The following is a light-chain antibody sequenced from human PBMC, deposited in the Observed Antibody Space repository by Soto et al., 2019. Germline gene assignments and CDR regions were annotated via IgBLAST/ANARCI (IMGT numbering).Light chain of an antibody. J-gene: IGKJ2*01. Sequence: DIQMNQSPSTLSASVGDRVTITCRASQSISSWLAWYKQKPGKAPKLLIDDASSLESGVPSRFSGSGSGTEFTRTTSSLQPDDFATDDCQQYNSYSYTFGQGTKLEIK. CDR1: QSISSW. CDR3: QQYNSYSYT. CDR2: DAS. V-gene: IGKV1-5*01.